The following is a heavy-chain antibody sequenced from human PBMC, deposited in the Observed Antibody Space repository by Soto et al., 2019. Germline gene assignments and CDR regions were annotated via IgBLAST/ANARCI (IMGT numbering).Heavy chain of an antibody. CDR2: ISGSGGST. Sequence: GGSLRLSCAASGFTFSSYAMSWVRQAPGKGLEWVSAISGSGGSTYYADSVKGRFPISRDNSKNTLYLQMNSLRAEDTAVYYCAEGRPRLLQGGGYFDYWGQGTLVTVSS. CDR3: AEGRPRLLQGGGYFDY. D-gene: IGHD3-22*01. V-gene: IGHV3-23*01. J-gene: IGHJ4*02. CDR1: GFTFSSYA.